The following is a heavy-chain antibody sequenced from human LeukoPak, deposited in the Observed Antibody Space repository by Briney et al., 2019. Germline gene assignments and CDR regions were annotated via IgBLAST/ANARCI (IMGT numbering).Heavy chain of an antibody. CDR3: ARVAAAGTLYYYYYMDV. CDR1: GYTFTRYG. Sequence: EASVKVSCKASGYTFTRYGISWVRQAPGQGLEWMGWISAYNGNTNYAQKLQGRVTMTTDTSTSTAYMELRSLRSDDTAVYYCARVAAAGTLYYYYYMDVWGKGTTVTVSS. CDR2: ISAYNGNT. V-gene: IGHV1-18*01. D-gene: IGHD6-13*01. J-gene: IGHJ6*03.